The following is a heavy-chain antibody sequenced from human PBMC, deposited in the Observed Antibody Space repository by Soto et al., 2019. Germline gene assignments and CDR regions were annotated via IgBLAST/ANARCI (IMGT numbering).Heavy chain of an antibody. CDR1: GYSFTSYW. J-gene: IGHJ4*02. Sequence: PGESLKISCKGSGYSFTSYWIGWVRQMPGKGLEWMGIIYPGDSDTRYSPSFQGQVTISADKSISTAYLQWSSLKASDTAMYYCAIYSSSWYSALNPFDYWGQGTLVTVSS. CDR2: IYPGDSDT. CDR3: AIYSSSWYSALNPFDY. D-gene: IGHD6-13*01. V-gene: IGHV5-51*01.